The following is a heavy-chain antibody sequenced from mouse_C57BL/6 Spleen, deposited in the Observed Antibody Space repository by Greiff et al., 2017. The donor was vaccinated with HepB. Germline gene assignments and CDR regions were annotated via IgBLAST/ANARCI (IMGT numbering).Heavy chain of an antibody. Sequence: EVQLQQSGPELVKPGASVKISCKASGYTFTDYYMNWVKQSHGKSLEWIGDINPNNGGTSYNQKFKGKATLTVDKSSSTAYMELRSLTSEDSAVYYCARSTAQFAYWGQRTLVTVSA. V-gene: IGHV1-26*01. CDR2: INPNNGGT. D-gene: IGHD3-2*02. CDR1: GYTFTDYY. J-gene: IGHJ3*01. CDR3: ARSTAQFAY.